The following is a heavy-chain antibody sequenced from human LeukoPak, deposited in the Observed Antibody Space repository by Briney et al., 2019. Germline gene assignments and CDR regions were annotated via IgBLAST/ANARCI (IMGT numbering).Heavy chain of an antibody. J-gene: IGHJ4*02. V-gene: IGHV1-69*05. D-gene: IGHD3-22*01. Sequence: SVKVSCKASGGTFSSYAISWVRQAPGQGLEWMGGIIPIFGTANYAQKFQGRVTITTDESTSIAYMELSSLRSEDTAVYYCAIRSSGYFRFDYWGQGTLVTVSS. CDR1: GGTFSSYA. CDR2: IIPIFGTA. CDR3: AIRSSGYFRFDY.